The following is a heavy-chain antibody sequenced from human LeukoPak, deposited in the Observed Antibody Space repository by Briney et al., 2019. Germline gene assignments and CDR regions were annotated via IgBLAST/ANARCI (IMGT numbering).Heavy chain of an antibody. D-gene: IGHD2-15*01. V-gene: IGHV1-2*02. J-gene: IGHJ1*01. CDR2: INPNSGGT. Sequence: ASVKVSFTASGYTFTAYYMHWVRQAPGQGLEWMGWINPNSGGTDYAQKFQGRVTMTRDTSITTAYMELSRLRSDDTAVYYCARAIDVAATPEYWGRGSVDTVSS. CDR3: ARAIDVAATPEY. CDR1: GYTFTAYY.